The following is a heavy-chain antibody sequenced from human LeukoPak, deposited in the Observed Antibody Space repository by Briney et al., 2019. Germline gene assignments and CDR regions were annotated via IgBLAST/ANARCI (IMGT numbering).Heavy chain of an antibody. Sequence: SGTLSLTCAVYGGSFSGYYWSWIRQPPGKGLEWIGEINHSGSTNYNPSLKSRVTISVDTSKNQFSLKLSSVTAADTAVYYCARAPRITIFGVVYYYYYMDVWGKGTTVTVSS. CDR1: GGSFSGYY. CDR2: INHSGST. V-gene: IGHV4-34*01. D-gene: IGHD3-3*01. CDR3: ARAPRITIFGVVYYYYYMDV. J-gene: IGHJ6*03.